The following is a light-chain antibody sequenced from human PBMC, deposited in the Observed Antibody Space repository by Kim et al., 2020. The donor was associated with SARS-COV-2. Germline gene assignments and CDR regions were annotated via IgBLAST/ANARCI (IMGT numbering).Light chain of an antibody. V-gene: IGLV3-19*01. Sequence: SSELTQDPAVSVALGQTVRITCQGDSLRSYYASWYQQKPGKAPVLVIYGKNNRPSGTPDRFSGSSSGNTASLTITGAQTEDEADYYCNSRDSSGNIWVFG. CDR3: NSRDSSGNIWV. J-gene: IGLJ2*01. CDR2: GKN. CDR1: SLRSYY.